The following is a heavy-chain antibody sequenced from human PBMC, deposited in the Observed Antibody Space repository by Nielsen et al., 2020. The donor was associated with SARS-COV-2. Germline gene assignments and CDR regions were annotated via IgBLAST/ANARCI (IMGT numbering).Heavy chain of an antibody. CDR2: INHSGST. V-gene: IGHV4-34*01. CDR1: GGSFSGYY. D-gene: IGHD3-10*01. J-gene: IGHJ6*02. CDR3: ARGSISMVRGVIQNYYYYYYGMDV. Sequence: SETLSLTCAVYGGSFSGYYWSWIRQPPGKGLEWIGEINHSGSTNYNPSLKSRVTISVDTSKNQFSLKLSSVTAADTAVYYCARGSISMVRGVIQNYYYYYYGMDVWGQGTTVTVSS.